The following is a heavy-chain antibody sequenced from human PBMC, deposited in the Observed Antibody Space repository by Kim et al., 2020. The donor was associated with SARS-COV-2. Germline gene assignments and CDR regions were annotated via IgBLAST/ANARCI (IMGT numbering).Heavy chain of an antibody. J-gene: IGHJ6*03. CDR3: ARVKYSLPYYYYYYMDV. CDR2: IYYSGST. Sequence: SETLSLTCTVSGGSTSSYYWSWIRQPPGKGLEWIGYIYYSGSTNYNPSLKSRVTISVDTSKNQFSLKLSSVTAADTAVYYCARVKYSLPYYYYYYMDVWGQGTPVTVSS. CDR1: GGSTSSYY. D-gene: IGHD6-6*01. V-gene: IGHV4-59*01.